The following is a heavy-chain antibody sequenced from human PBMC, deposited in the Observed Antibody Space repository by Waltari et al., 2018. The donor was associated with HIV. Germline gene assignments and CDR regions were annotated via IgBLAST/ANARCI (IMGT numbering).Heavy chain of an antibody. CDR3: ARHTSPRVLRFLEWLSSNTLDGMDV. D-gene: IGHD3-3*01. CDR2: IYYSGST. J-gene: IGHJ6*02. Sequence: QLQLQESGPGLVKPSETLSLTCSVSGGSISSSNYYWGWIRQPPGKGLEWMGSIYYSGSTYYNPSLKSRVTISVDTSKNQFSLKLSSVTAADTAVYYCARHTSPRVLRFLEWLSSNTLDGMDVWGQGTTVTVSS. V-gene: IGHV4-39*01. CDR1: GGSISSSNYY.